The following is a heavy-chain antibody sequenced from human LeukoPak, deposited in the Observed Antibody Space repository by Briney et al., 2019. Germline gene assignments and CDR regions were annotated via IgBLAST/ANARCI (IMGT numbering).Heavy chain of an antibody. CDR1: GFTFSSYA. CDR3: AKGGQFRLGWGSYLVRHLQYYFDY. J-gene: IGHJ4*02. V-gene: IGHV3-23*01. CDR2: ISCCCGSI. D-gene: IGHD3-16*01. Sequence: GGSLRLSCAASGFTFSSYAMSWVRQAPGKGREWVSSISCCCGSIFYAGSVKGRFTTSRDNSKNRMYLQMTRLRAEDTAVYYCAKGGQFRLGWGSYLVRHLQYYFDYWGQGTLVTVSS.